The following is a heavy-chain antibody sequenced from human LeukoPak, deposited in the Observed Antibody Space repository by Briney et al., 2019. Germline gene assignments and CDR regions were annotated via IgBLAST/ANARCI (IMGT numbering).Heavy chain of an antibody. CDR2: ISYDGSKE. CDR3: ARDFYSGTDYALFFGY. J-gene: IGHJ4*02. D-gene: IGHD1-26*01. CDR1: GFTFSSYG. Sequence: PGGSLRLSCAASGFTFSSYGMHWVRQAPGKGLEWVAVISYDGSKEYYVDSVKGRFTISRDNSKNMLYLQMNTLRADDTAVYYCARDFYSGTDYALFFGYWGQGTLVTVSS. V-gene: IGHV3-30*03.